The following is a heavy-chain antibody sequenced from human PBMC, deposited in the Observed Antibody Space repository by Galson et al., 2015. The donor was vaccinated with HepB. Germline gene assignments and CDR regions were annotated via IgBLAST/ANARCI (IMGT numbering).Heavy chain of an antibody. D-gene: IGHD6-13*01. CDR1: GFTFSSYG. V-gene: IGHV3-30*18. J-gene: IGHJ6*02. CDR2: ISYDGSNK. Sequence: SLRLSCAASGFTFSSYGMHWVRQAPGKGLEWVAVISYDGSNKYYADSVKGRFTISRDNSKNTLYLQMNSLRAEDTAVYYCAKDSPYSSSWYGIIDVWGQGTTVTVSS. CDR3: AKDSPYSSSWYGIIDV.